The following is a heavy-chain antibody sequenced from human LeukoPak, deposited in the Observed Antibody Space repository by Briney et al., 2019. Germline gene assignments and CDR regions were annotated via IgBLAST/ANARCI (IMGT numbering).Heavy chain of an antibody. V-gene: IGHV1-18*01. D-gene: IGHD3-10*01. Sequence: ASVKVSCKASGYTFTSYGISWVRQAPGQGLEWMGWISAYNGNTNYAQKLQGRVTMTPDTSTSTAYMGLRRLRSDDTAVYYCARRVRGVITVNYYYYMDVWGKGTTVTVSS. CDR1: GYTFTSYG. CDR3: ARRVRGVITVNYYYYMDV. CDR2: ISAYNGNT. J-gene: IGHJ6*03.